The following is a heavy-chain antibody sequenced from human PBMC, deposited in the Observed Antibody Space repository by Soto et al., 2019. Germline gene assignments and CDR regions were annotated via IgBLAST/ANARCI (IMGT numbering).Heavy chain of an antibody. Sequence: GPSVKVSCKDSVYAFTGYYIHWVRQEHRQGLEWMGWINPNSGGTNYAQKFQGWVTMTRDTSISTAYMELSRLRSDDTAVYYCAREGRIGYCSGGSCPERNAFDIWGQGTMVTVSS. V-gene: IGHV1-2*04. CDR3: AREGRIGYCSGGSCPERNAFDI. CDR2: INPNSGGT. D-gene: IGHD2-15*01. CDR1: VYAFTGYY. J-gene: IGHJ3*02.